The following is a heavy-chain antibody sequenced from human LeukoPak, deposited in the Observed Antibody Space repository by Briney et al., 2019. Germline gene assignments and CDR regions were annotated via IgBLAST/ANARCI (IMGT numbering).Heavy chain of an antibody. V-gene: IGHV3-30*03. J-gene: IGHJ4*02. Sequence: PGGSLRLSCAASGFTFSSYGMHWVRQAPGKGVEWGAVISYDGSNKYYADSVKGRFTIARDNSKNPLYLQMHSLRAEDTAVYYCARDLRRTYYYDSSGYYYRSGEFDYWGQGTLVTVSS. CDR3: ARDLRRTYYYDSSGYYYRSGEFDY. D-gene: IGHD3-22*01. CDR1: GFTFSSYG. CDR2: ISYDGSNK.